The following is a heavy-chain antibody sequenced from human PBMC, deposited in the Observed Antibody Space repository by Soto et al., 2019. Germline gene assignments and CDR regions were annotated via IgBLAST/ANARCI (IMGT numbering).Heavy chain of an antibody. J-gene: IGHJ6*02. V-gene: IGHV1-18*01. CDR2: ISAYNGNT. Sequence: QVQLVQSGAEVKKPGASVKVSCKASGYTFTSYGITWVRQAPGQGLEWMGWISAYNGNTNYAQKLQGRVTMTTDTCTITAYMELRSLRSDDTAVYYCAISGYCTNGVCPYYYGMDVWGQGTTVTVSS. D-gene: IGHD2-8*01. CDR1: GYTFTSYG. CDR3: AISGYCTNGVCPYYYGMDV.